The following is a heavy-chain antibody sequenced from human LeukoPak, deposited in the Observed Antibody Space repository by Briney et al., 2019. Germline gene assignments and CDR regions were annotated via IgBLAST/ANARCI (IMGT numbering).Heavy chain of an antibody. J-gene: IGHJ6*03. D-gene: IGHD2-2*01. V-gene: IGHV1-69*05. CDR1: GGTFSSYA. CDR3: ARDLGCSSTSCYGRNYYYYYTDV. CDR2: IIPIFGTA. Sequence: ASVKVSCKASGGTFSSYAISWVRQAPGQGLEWMGGIIPIFGTANYAQKFQGRVTITTDESTSTAYMELSSLRSEDTAVYYCARDLGCSSTSCYGRNYYYYYTDVWGKGTTVTVSS.